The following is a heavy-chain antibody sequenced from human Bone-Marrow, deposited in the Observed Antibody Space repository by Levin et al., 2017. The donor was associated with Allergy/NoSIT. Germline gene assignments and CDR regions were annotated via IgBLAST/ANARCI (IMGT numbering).Heavy chain of an antibody. CDR1: GFTFSSYD. Sequence: GESLKISCAASGFTFSSYDMHWVRQATGKGLEWVSAIGTAGDTYYPGSVKGRFTISRENAKNSLYLQMNSLRAGDTAVYYCARGRPYSSGWYDFDYWGQGTLVTVSS. J-gene: IGHJ4*02. CDR3: ARGRPYSSGWYDFDY. D-gene: IGHD6-19*01. CDR2: IGTAGDT. V-gene: IGHV3-13*01.